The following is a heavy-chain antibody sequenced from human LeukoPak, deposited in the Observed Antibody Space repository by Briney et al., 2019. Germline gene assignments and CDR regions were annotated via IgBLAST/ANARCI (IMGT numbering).Heavy chain of an antibody. CDR1: GFTVSSNY. J-gene: IGHJ4*02. Sequence: GGSPRLSCAASGFTVSSNYMSWVRQAPGKGLEWVSVIYSGGSTYYADSVKGRFTISRDNSKNTLYLQMNSLRAEDTAVYYCASPAHYDVLTGYYSNYDYWGQGTLVTVSS. V-gene: IGHV3-66*01. CDR2: IYSGGST. CDR3: ASPAHYDVLTGYYSNYDY. D-gene: IGHD3-9*01.